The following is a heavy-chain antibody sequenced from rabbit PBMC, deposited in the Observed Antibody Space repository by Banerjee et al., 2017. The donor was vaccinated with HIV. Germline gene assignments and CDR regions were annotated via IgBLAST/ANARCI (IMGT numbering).Heavy chain of an antibody. V-gene: IGHV1S45*01. CDR3: ARDLAGVIGWKFGW. D-gene: IGHD4-1*01. J-gene: IGHJ4*01. CDR1: GFSFSNKAV. CDR2: INAVTGKD. Sequence: QEQLVESGGGLVKPEGSLKLSCTASGFSFSNKAVMCWVRQASGKGLEWIACINAVTGKDVYVRWVKCRCTFSKTSSSKVTLPMTSLTAADTVTYFCARDLAGVIGWKFGWWGPGTRVTVS.